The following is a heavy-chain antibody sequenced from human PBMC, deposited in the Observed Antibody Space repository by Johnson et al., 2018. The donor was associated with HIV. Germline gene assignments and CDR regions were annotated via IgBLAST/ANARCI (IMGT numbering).Heavy chain of an antibody. CDR1: GFTFSSYG. Sequence: VQLVESGGGVVQPGRSLRLSCAASGFTFSSYGMHWVRQAPGKGLEWVAFIRYDGSNKNYADSVKGRFTVSRDNSKNTVYLQMNSLRDEDTAVYYCAVWELGLGIDFDIWGQGTMVTVSS. CDR2: IRYDGSNK. CDR3: AVWELGLGIDFDI. V-gene: IGHV3-30*02. J-gene: IGHJ3*02. D-gene: IGHD1-26*01.